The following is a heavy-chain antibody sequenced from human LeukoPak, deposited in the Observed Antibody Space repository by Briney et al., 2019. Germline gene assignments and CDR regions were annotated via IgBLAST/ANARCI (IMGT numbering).Heavy chain of an antibody. Sequence: TGGSLRLSCAASGFTFSNYGMSWVRQAPGKGLEWVSGISGSGDSTDYADSVKGRFTISRDNSKNTLYVQMNSLRAEDTAVYYCAKSLVLRKSRAYWGQGTLVTVSS. V-gene: IGHV3-23*01. CDR1: GFTFSNYG. CDR2: ISGSGDST. CDR3: AKSLVLRKSRAY. D-gene: IGHD3-16*02. J-gene: IGHJ4*02.